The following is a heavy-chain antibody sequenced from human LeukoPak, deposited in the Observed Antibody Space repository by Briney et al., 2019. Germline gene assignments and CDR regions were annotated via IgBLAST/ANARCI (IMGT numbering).Heavy chain of an antibody. D-gene: IGHD3-16*01. CDR1: GFTFDDYG. V-gene: IGHV3-20*04. Sequence: GGSLRLSCAASGFTFDDYGMSWVRQAPGKGLEWVSGINWNGGSTAYADSVKGRFTISRDNAKNSLYLQMNSLRAEDTALYYCARRGPYDYFDYWGQGTLVTVSS. CDR3: ARRGPYDYFDY. CDR2: INWNGGST. J-gene: IGHJ4*02.